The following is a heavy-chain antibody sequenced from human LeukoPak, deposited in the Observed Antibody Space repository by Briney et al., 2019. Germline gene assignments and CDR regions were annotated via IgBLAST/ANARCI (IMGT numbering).Heavy chain of an antibody. V-gene: IGHV3-74*01. CDR2: IDGDGTGT. J-gene: IGHJ4*02. CDR1: GFTFGTYW. CDR3: VRDNWGLDY. Sequence: GASLRLSCKASGFTFGTYWMHWVRGPPGKGLVWVSGIDGDGTGTDYADSVNGRFTVSRDNAKNTVYLQMNSLTAEDTSTYYCVRDNWGLDYWGQGTLVTVSS. D-gene: IGHD7-27*01.